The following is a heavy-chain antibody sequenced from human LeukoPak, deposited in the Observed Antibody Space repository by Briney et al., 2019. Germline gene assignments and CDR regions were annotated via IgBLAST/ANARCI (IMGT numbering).Heavy chain of an antibody. D-gene: IGHD4-11*01. CDR2: MNPNTGNA. J-gene: IGHJ4*02. CDR1: GYTFTNFD. CDR3: ARVGYSNSYDY. Sequence: GASVKVSCKASGYTFTNFDINWVRQATGQGLEWMGWMNPNTGNAGYAQKFQDRVTITWDASIGTAYMDLSSLRSEDTAVYYCARVGYSNSYDYWGQGTLVTVSS. V-gene: IGHV1-8*03.